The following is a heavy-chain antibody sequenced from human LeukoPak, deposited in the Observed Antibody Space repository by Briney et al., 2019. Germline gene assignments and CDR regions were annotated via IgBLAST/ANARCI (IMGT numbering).Heavy chain of an antibody. V-gene: IGHV3-23*01. J-gene: IGHJ4*02. D-gene: IGHD5-12*01. CDR2: IGGSGGST. CDR3: ARSEVDIVATVCFDY. CDR1: GLTFSSYA. Sequence: GGSLRLSCAASGLTFSSYAMSWVRQAPGKGLEWVSAIGGSGGSTYYADSVKGRFTISRDNSKNTLYLQMNSLRAEDTAVYYCARSEVDIVATVCFDYWGQGTLVTVSS.